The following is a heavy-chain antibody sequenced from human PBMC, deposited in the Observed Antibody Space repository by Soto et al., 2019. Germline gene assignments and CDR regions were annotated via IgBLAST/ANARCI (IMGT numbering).Heavy chain of an antibody. CDR1: GFTVSSNY. J-gene: IGHJ4*02. V-gene: IGHV3-53*04. Sequence: GGSLRLSCAASGFTVSSNYMSWVRQAPGKGLEWVSVIYSGGSTYYADSVKGRFTISRHNSKNTLYLQMNSLRAEDTAVYYCARALFDNWYYFDYWGQGTLVTVSS. D-gene: IGHD3-10*02. CDR3: ARALFDNWYYFDY. CDR2: IYSGGST.